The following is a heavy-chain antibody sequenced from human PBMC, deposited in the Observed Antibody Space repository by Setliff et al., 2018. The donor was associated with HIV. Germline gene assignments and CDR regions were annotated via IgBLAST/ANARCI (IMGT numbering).Heavy chain of an antibody. CDR3: ARGAPRGYCSGGSCFPLDY. Sequence: SCAVSGGSISSSNWWSWVRQPPGKGLEWIGEIYHSGSTNYNPSLKSRVTISVDKSKNQFSLKLSSVTAADTAVYYCARGAPRGYCSGGSCFPLDYWGQGTLVTVSS. J-gene: IGHJ4*02. CDR2: IYHSGST. CDR1: GGSISSSNW. V-gene: IGHV4-4*02. D-gene: IGHD2-15*01.